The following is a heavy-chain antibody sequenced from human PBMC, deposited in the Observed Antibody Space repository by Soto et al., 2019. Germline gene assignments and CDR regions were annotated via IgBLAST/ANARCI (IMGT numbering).Heavy chain of an antibody. CDR2: IIPIFGTA. Sequence: VSCKACAGTLSSYDISWVRQAPGQGLEWMGGIIPIFGTANYAQKFQGRVTITADESTSTAYMELSSLRSEDTAVYYCARGKAAAGTDYWGQGTLVTVSS. J-gene: IGHJ4*02. CDR3: ARGKAAAGTDY. V-gene: IGHV1-69*01. D-gene: IGHD6-13*01. CDR1: AGTLSSYD.